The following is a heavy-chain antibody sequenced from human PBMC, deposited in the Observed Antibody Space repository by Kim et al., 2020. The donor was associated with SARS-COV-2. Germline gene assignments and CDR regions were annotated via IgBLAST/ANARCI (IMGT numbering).Heavy chain of an antibody. CDR1: GYTFTSYY. J-gene: IGHJ4*02. Sequence: ASVKVSCKASGYTFTSYYMHWVRQAPGQGLEWMGIINPSGGSTSYAQKFQGRVTMTRDTSTSTVYMELSSLRSEDTAVYYCARDGAYYYDSSGQGDYFDYWGQGTLVTVSS. D-gene: IGHD3-22*01. V-gene: IGHV1-46*01. CDR3: ARDGAYYYDSSGQGDYFDY. CDR2: INPSGGST.